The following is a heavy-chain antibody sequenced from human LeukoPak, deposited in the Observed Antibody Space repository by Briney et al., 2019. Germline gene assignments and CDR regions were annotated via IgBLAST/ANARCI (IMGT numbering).Heavy chain of an antibody. CDR3: ARGSWSAADTNIGY. CDR2: INSDGSRT. J-gene: IGHJ4*02. Sequence: PGGSLRLSCAASGFTLSTYWMHWVRQGPGKGLVWVACINSDGSRTTYADSVKGRFTISRDNAKNTLYLQMNTLRVEDTAVYYCARGSWSAADTNIGYWGQGTLVTVSS. CDR1: GFTLSTYW. V-gene: IGHV3-74*01. D-gene: IGHD6-13*01.